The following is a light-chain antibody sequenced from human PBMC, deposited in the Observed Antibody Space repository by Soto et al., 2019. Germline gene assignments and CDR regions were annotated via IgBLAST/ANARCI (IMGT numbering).Light chain of an antibody. Sequence: QSLLTQSSSASASRGSSVKLPCTRSSGHISYIIAWHQQQPGKAPRSLMKLEGSGSYNQGSGVPDRFSGSSSGADRYLTISNLQFEDEADYYCETWDSNTRVFGGGTKLTVL. CDR3: ETWDSNTRV. J-gene: IGLJ3*02. CDR2: LEGSGSY. CDR1: SGHISYI. V-gene: IGLV4-60*02.